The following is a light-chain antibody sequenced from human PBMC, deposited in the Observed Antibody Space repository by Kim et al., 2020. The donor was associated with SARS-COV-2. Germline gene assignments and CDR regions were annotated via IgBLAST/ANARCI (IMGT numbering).Light chain of an antibody. Sequence: VALGQTARITCGGNNIGSKNVHWYQQKPGQDPVLVIYRDSNRPSGIPERFSGSNSGNTATLTISRAQAGDEADYYCQVWDSSTAWVFGGGTKLTVL. CDR2: RDS. V-gene: IGLV3-9*01. CDR1: NIGSKN. J-gene: IGLJ3*02. CDR3: QVWDSSTAWV.